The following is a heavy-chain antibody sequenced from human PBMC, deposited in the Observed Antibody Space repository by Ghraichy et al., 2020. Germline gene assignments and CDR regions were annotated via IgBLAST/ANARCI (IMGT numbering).Heavy chain of an antibody. J-gene: IGHJ6*02. CDR1: GFTFSSYW. V-gene: IGHV3-7*01. D-gene: IGHD2-2*01. Sequence: GGSLRLSCAASGFTFSSYWMSWVRQAPGKGLEWVANIKQDGSEKYYVDSVKGRFTISRDNAKNSLYLQMNSLRAEDTAVYYCARENVDIVVVPALLKGLYYYYGMDVWGQGTTVTVSS. CDR3: ARENVDIVVVPALLKGLYYYYGMDV. CDR2: IKQDGSEK.